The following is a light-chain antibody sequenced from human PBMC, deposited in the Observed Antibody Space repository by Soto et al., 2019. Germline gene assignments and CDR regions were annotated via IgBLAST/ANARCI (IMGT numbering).Light chain of an antibody. CDR2: KVS. CDR1: QSLAYSDGNTY. CDR3: MQGTHWPPYT. Sequence: DVVMTQSPLSLPVTLGQPASISCRSSQSLAYSDGNTYLNWFQQRPGQSPRRLIYKVSNRGSGVPGRLSGSGSGSDFTLKISRVEAEDVGVYYCMQGTHWPPYTFGQGTKLEIK. J-gene: IGKJ2*01. V-gene: IGKV2-30*01.